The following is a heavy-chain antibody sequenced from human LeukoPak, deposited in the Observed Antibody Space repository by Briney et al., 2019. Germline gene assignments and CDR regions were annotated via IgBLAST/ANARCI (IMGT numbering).Heavy chain of an antibody. Sequence: SETLSLTCTVSGGSINSYYWSWIRQPPGKGLEWIGYIYDSGSTNYNPSLKSRVTISVDTSKNQFSLKLTSVTAADTAVYYCASSHSSSWFRFDYWGQGTLVTVSS. CDR3: ASSHSSSWFRFDY. V-gene: IGHV4-59*01. D-gene: IGHD6-13*01. CDR1: GGSINSYY. CDR2: IYDSGST. J-gene: IGHJ4*02.